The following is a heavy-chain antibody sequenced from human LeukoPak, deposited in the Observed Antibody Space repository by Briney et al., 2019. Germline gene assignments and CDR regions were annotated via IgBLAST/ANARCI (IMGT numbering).Heavy chain of an antibody. Sequence: GGSLRLSCAASGFTFSNYNMNWVRQAPGKGLEWVSSITSTSSYIYYADSVKGRFTISRDNAKNSLYLQMNSLRAEDTAVYYCARVVRGSYALFDYWGQGTLVTVSS. CDR3: ARVVRGSYALFDY. CDR1: GFTFSNYN. V-gene: IGHV3-21*01. CDR2: ITSTSSYI. D-gene: IGHD3-10*01. J-gene: IGHJ4*02.